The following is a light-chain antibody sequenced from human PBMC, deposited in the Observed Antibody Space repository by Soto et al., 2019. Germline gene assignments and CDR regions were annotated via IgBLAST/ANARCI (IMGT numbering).Light chain of an antibody. J-gene: IGKJ1*01. V-gene: IGKV1-39*01. CDR1: QSINSY. CDR3: QQSYGTPRT. Sequence: DIQMTQSPSSLSASVGDRVTITCRASQSINSYLNWYQQKPGKAPKLLISTASSLRSGVPSRFSGSRSGTDFTLTISSLQPEDFATYYCQQSYGTPRTFGQGTKVDIK. CDR2: TAS.